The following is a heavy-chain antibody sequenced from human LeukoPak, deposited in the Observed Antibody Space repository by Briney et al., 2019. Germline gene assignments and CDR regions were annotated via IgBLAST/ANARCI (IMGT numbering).Heavy chain of an antibody. V-gene: IGHV3-30*02. CDR2: IRNDGSII. Sequence: WVAFIRNDGSIIYNADSVKGRFTISRDNSKNTLYLQMNSLRADDTAVYYCAKDTPLCYFDYWGQGTLVTVSS. J-gene: IGHJ4*02. D-gene: IGHD3-16*01. CDR3: AKDTPLCYFDY.